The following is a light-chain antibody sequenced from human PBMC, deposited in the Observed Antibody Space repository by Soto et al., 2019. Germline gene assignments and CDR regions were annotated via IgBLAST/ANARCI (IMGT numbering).Light chain of an antibody. J-gene: IGLJ1*01. CDR2: EDN. V-gene: IGLV6-57*04. Sequence: NFMLTQPHSVSESPGKTVTISCTRSSGSIASNYVQWYQQRPGSAPTTVIYEDNQRPSGVPDRFSGSIDSSSNSASLTISGLKTEDEADYYCQSYDSSGDVFGTGTKLTVL. CDR1: SGSIASNY. CDR3: QSYDSSGDV.